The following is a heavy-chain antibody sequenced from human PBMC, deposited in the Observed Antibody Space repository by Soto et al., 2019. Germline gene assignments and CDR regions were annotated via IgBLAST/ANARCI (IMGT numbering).Heavy chain of an antibody. Sequence: QVQLVQSGAEVKKPGSSVKVSCKASGGTFSSYAISWVRQAPGQGLEWMGGIIPIFGTANYAQKFQGRVTITSDESTSTAYMELSSLRYEDTAVYYCARWHGGYYDSSGYYPAFGYGMDVWGQGTTVTVSS. CDR2: IIPIFGTA. J-gene: IGHJ6*02. CDR1: GGTFSSYA. CDR3: ARWHGGYYDSSGYYPAFGYGMDV. V-gene: IGHV1-69*01. D-gene: IGHD3-22*01.